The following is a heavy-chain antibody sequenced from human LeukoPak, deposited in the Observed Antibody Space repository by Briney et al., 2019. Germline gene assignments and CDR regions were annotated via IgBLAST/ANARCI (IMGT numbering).Heavy chain of an antibody. V-gene: IGHV3-66*01. D-gene: IGHD6-19*01. CDR3: AKDGGYIRGSYPYYFDD. J-gene: IGHJ4*02. CDR1: GFTVNRTY. CDR2: IYSGGAT. Sequence: WGSLRLTCAASGFTVNRTYMSWVGQAPGRGLEWVSVIYSGGATYYSDSVKGRFTISRDNSKNTLYLQMNSLRAEDTAVYYCAKDGGYIRGSYPYYFDDWGQATLVTVSS.